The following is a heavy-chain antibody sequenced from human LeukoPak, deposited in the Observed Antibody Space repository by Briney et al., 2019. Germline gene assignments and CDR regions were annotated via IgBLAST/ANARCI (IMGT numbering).Heavy chain of an antibody. J-gene: IGHJ4*02. CDR1: VVTFSSSA. D-gene: IGHD2-21*02. CDR2: ISGIGGST. CDR3: AKVGEITHIVVVTDDHFDY. V-gene: IGHV3-23*01. Sequence: VGSLRVSCAASVVTFSSSAMSWVRQAPGKGLEWVSAISGIGGSTYYADSVKGRFTISGDNSKNTVYLQMNRLRAEDTVVYYCAKVGEITHIVVVTDDHFDYWGQGTLVTVSS.